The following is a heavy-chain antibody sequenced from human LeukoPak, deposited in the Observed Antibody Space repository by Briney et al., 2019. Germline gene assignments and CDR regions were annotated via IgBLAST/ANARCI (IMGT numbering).Heavy chain of an antibody. Sequence: GGSLRFSCAASGFTFSSYAMHWVRQAPGKGLEWVSAISGSGGSTYYADSVKGRFTISRDNSKNTLYLQMNSLRAEDTSLYYCAKGPKWELQDYWGQGTLVTVSS. J-gene: IGHJ4*02. V-gene: IGHV3-23*01. CDR1: GFTFSSYA. D-gene: IGHD1-26*01. CDR2: ISGSGGST. CDR3: AKGPKWELQDY.